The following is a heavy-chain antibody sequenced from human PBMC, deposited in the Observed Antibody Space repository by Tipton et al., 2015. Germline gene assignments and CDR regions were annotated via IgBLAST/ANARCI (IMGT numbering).Heavy chain of an antibody. D-gene: IGHD3-22*01. CDR2: IDADDSAT. CDR1: GYNFPRYW. V-gene: IGHV5-51*01. CDR3: ARSRLPCGGYRRHCAFDT. J-gene: IGHJ3*02. Sequence: QLVQSGAEVKKPGESLKISCKASGYNFPRYWIGWVRQMPGKGLEWMGIIDADDSATTYSPSFQGQVIFSVDKSIKTAYVQWSSLKASDTAMYYCARSRLPCGGYRRHCAFDTWGQGTVVIVSS.